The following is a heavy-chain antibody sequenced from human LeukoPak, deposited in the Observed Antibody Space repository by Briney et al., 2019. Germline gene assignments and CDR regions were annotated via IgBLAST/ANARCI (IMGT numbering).Heavy chain of an antibody. D-gene: IGHD6-19*01. CDR3: AKDSGSGWNPY. J-gene: IGHJ4*02. CDR2: ISGSGGST. CDR1: GFTFSSYA. V-gene: IGHV3-23*01. Sequence: GGSLRLSCAASGFTFSSYAMSWVRQAPGKGLEWVSAISGSGGSTYYADSVKGRFTISRDNSKNTLYLQMNSLTAEDTAVYYCAKDSGSGWNPYWGQGTLVTVSS.